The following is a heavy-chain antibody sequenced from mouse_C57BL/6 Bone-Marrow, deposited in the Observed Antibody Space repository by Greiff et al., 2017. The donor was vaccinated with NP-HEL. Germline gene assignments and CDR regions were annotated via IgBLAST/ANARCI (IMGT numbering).Heavy chain of an antibody. CDR1: GFNIKDDY. D-gene: IGHD1-1*01. Sequence: EVQLQESGAELVRPGASVKLSCTASGFNIKDDYMHWVKQRPEQGLEWIGWIDPENGDTEYASKFQGKATITADTSSNTAYLQLSSLTSEDTAVYYCRAYYYGSSYVWGQGTTLTVSS. J-gene: IGHJ2*01. V-gene: IGHV14-4*01. CDR2: IDPENGDT. CDR3: RAYYYGSSYV.